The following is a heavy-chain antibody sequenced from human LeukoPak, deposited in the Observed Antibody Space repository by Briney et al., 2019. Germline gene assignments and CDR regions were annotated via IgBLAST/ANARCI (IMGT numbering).Heavy chain of an antibody. Sequence: GGSLRLSCAASGFTFTSYGMTWVRQAPGKGLEWVSAISGSGGSTYYADSVKGRFTISRDNAKNSLFLQMNSLRAEDTAVYYCASPPSVDSSSPYYFEYWGQGTLVTVSS. V-gene: IGHV3-21*01. CDR2: ISGSGGST. CDR1: GFTFTSYG. J-gene: IGHJ4*02. CDR3: ASPPSVDSSSPYYFEY. D-gene: IGHD6-6*01.